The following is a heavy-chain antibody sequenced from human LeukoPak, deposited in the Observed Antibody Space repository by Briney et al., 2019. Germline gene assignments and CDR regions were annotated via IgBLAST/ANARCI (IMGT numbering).Heavy chain of an antibody. Sequence: VASVKVSCKASGGTFSSYAISWVRQAPGQGLEWMGGIIPIFGTTNYAQKFQGRVTITADESTSTAYLELSSLTSADTAVYYCAREVSGTYCDYWGQGYLVTVSS. D-gene: IGHD1-26*01. CDR2: IIPIFGTT. CDR3: AREVSGTYCDY. J-gene: IGHJ4*02. CDR1: GGTFSSYA. V-gene: IGHV1-69*13.